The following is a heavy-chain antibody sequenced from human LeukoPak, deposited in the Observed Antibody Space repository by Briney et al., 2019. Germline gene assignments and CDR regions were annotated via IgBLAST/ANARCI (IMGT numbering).Heavy chain of an antibody. CDR2: INHSGST. J-gene: IGHJ4*02. CDR1: GGSISSGDYY. CDR3: ARGGIVVVPAAKNSDFDY. V-gene: IGHV4-30-4*08. Sequence: PSQTLSLTCTVSGGSISSGDYYWSWIRQPPGKGLEWIGEINHSGSTNYNPSLKSRVTISVDTSKNQFSLKLSSVTAADTAVYYCARGGIVVVPAAKNSDFDYWGQGTLVTVSS. D-gene: IGHD2-2*01.